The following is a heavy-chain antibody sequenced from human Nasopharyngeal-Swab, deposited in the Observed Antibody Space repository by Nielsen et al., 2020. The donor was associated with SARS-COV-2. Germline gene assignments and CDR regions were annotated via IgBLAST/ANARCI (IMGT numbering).Heavy chain of an antibody. V-gene: IGHV3-15*01. CDR1: GFTFSNAW. CDR3: ARQGVFVPAYFHQYYMDV. Sequence: GGSLRLSCAASGFTFSNAWMSWVRQAPGKGLEWVGRIKSKTDGGTTDYAAPVKGRFTISRDDSKNTLYLQMNSLKTEDTAVYYCARQGVFVPAYFHQYYMDVWGKGTTVTVSS. J-gene: IGHJ6*03. CDR2: IKSKTDGGTT. D-gene: IGHD3-16*02.